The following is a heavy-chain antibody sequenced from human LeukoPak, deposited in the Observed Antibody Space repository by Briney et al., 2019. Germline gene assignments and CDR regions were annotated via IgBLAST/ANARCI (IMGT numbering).Heavy chain of an antibody. D-gene: IGHD1-26*01. CDR3: ARDLVGQKGGSYYY. Sequence: ASVKVSCKASGYTFTGYYMHWVRQAPGQGLEWMGWINPNSGGTNYAQKFQGRVTMTRDTSISTAYMELSRLRSDDTAVYYCARDLVGQKGGSYYYWGQGTLVTVSS. CDR1: GYTFTGYY. CDR2: INPNSGGT. J-gene: IGHJ4*02. V-gene: IGHV1-2*02.